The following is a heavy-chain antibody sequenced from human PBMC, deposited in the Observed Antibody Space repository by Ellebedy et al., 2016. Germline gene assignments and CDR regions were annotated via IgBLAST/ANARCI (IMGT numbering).Heavy chain of an antibody. J-gene: IGHJ5*02. CDR3: ARAFGDYSILTAYFRPLDP. V-gene: IGHV4-34*01. D-gene: IGHD3-9*01. Sequence: SETLSLXXAVYGGSFSGYYWSWIRQPPGKGLGWIGEIDHRGSTNFNPSLKSRASISLDTSKNRFYLTLSSVTAADTAVYYCARAFGDYSILTAYFRPLDPWGQGTQVTVSS. CDR2: IDHRGST. CDR1: GGSFSGYY.